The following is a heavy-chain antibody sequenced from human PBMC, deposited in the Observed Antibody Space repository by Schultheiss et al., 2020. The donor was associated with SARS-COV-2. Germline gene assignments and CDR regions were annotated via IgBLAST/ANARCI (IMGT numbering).Heavy chain of an antibody. Sequence: SETLSLTCAVYGGSFSGYYWSWIRQPPGKGLEWIAYISYSGSTNHNPSHKSRLTISIDTSKNHFSLKLSSVTAADTAVYYCARERGDYPYRWFDPWGQGTLVIVSS. V-gene: IGHV4-59*01. D-gene: IGHD4-17*01. CDR3: ARERGDYPYRWFDP. CDR2: ISYSGST. CDR1: GGSFSGYY. J-gene: IGHJ5*02.